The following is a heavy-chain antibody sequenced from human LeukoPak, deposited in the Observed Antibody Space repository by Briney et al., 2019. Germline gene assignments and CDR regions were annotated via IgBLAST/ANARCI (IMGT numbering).Heavy chain of an antibody. J-gene: IGHJ4*02. V-gene: IGHV4-34*01. Sequence: SETLSLTCAVYGGSFSGYYWSWLRQPPGKGLEWIGEINHSGSTNYNPSLKSRVTISVDTSKNQFSLKLSSVTAADTAVYYCARGVASPILRYFDWLLYPSFDYWGQGTLVTVSS. CDR3: ARGVASPILRYFDWLLYPSFDY. D-gene: IGHD3-9*01. CDR1: GGSFSGYY. CDR2: INHSGST.